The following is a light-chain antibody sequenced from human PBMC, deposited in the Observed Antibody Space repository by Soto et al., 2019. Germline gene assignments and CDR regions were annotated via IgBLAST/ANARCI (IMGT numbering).Light chain of an antibody. V-gene: IGKV1-33*01. CDR2: DAS. J-gene: IGKJ3*01. CDR1: QDITNY. Sequence: DIQMTQSPSSLSASVRDRVTITCQASQDITNYLNWYQQKPGKAPKLLICDASNLEPGVPSSFSGSGSGTDFTFTISRLQPEDIATYYCQQYDNLPFTFGPGTKVDIK. CDR3: QQYDNLPFT.